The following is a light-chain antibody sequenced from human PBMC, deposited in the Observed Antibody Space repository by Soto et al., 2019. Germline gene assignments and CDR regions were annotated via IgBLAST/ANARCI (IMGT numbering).Light chain of an antibody. CDR3: QQSYNGPFT. CDR2: SAS. J-gene: IGKJ3*01. Sequence: DIQMTQSPSSLSASVGDRVTVTCRAGQSISRYLNWYQQRPGKAPKLLIYSASSLQTGVPSRFSGSGSGTDFTLTINSLQPEDFVTYYCQQSYNGPFTFGPGTKVDIK. V-gene: IGKV1-39*01. CDR1: QSISRY.